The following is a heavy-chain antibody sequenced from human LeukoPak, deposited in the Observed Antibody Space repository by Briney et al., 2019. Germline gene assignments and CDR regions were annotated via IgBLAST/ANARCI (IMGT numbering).Heavy chain of an antibody. CDR3: ARDGCSTSSCYDF. D-gene: IGHD2-2*01. V-gene: IGHV3-33*01. CDR1: GFXFNRCG. J-gene: IGHJ4*02. CDR2: IWHDGSKK. Sequence: PGRSLRLSCAASGFXFNRCGXHWVRXAPGTXXEWVAVIWHDGSKKYYADAVKGRFTISRDNSKNTLYLQMNSLRVEDTAVYYCARDGCSTSSCYDFWGQGTLVTVSS.